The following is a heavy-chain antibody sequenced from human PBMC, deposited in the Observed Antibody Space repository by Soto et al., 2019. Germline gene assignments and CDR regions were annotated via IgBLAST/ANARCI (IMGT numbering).Heavy chain of an antibody. Sequence: SETLSLTCTVSGGSISSSSYYWGWIRQPPGKGLEWIGSIYYSGSTYYNPSLKSRVTISVDTSKNQFSLKLSSVTAADTAVYYCASGYSGYVGPNGMDVWGQGTTVTVS. CDR1: GGSISSSSYY. CDR2: IYYSGST. D-gene: IGHD5-12*01. J-gene: IGHJ6*02. V-gene: IGHV4-39*01. CDR3: ASGYSGYVGPNGMDV.